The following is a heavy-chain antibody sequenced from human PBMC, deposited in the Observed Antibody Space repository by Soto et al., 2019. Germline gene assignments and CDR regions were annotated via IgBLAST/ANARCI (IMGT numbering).Heavy chain of an antibody. J-gene: IGHJ4*02. V-gene: IGHV3-30-3*01. Sequence: QVQLVESGGGVVQPGRSLRLSCAASGFTFSSYAMHWVRQAPGKGLEWVTVISYDGSNKYYEDSVKGRFTISRDNSKNQLELQKNSLRAEDKAVYYLARGPSSLSRFEYWGQGTLGTVSS. CDR3: ARGPSSLSRFEY. CDR1: GFTFSSYA. CDR2: ISYDGSNK. D-gene: IGHD2-2*01.